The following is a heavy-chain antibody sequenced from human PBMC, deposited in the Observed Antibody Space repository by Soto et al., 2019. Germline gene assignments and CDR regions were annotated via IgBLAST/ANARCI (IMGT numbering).Heavy chain of an antibody. D-gene: IGHD3-10*01. J-gene: IGHJ4*02. CDR1: GFTFSTYA. CDR3: AKDSVTNDLRGPFDY. V-gene: IGHV3-23*01. Sequence: GGSLRLSCAASGFTFSTYAFSTYAMNWVRQAPGKGLEWVSGISGSGGNTYYADSVKGRFTISRDNSKNTLYLQMNSLRAEDTAVYYCAKDSVTNDLRGPFDYWGPGTLVTVS. CDR2: ISGSGGNT.